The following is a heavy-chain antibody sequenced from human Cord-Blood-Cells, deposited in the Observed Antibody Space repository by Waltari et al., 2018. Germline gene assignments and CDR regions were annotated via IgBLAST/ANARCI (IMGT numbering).Heavy chain of an antibody. CDR2: ISYYGSNK. CDR3: VREGATGGFDY. CDR1: GFTFSSYA. D-gene: IGHD1-26*01. Sequence: QVQLVESGGGVVQPGRSLRLSCAASGFTFSSYAMHWVRQAPGKGLEWVAVISYYGSNKYYADSVKGRFTISRDNSKNTLYLQMNSLRAEDTAVYYCVREGATGGFDYWGQGTLVTVSS. V-gene: IGHV3-30-3*01. J-gene: IGHJ4*02.